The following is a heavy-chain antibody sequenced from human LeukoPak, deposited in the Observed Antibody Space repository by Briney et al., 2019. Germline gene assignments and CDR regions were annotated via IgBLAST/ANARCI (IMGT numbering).Heavy chain of an antibody. Sequence: PSETLSLTCTVSGGSISSSTYYWGWIRQPPGKGLEWIGNIYYSVSTYNNPSLKSRITISVDTSKNQLSLKLSSVTAADTAVYYCARLRGEGSSCCGRWAFDYWGQGTLVTVSS. CDR2: IYYSVST. D-gene: IGHD6-13*01. CDR1: GGSISSSTYY. J-gene: IGHJ4*02. CDR3: ARLRGEGSSCCGRWAFDY. V-gene: IGHV4-39*01.